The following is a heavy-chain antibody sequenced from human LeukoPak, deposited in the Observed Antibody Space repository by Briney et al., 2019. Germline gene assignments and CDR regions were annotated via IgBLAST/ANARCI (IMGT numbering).Heavy chain of an antibody. Sequence: GGSLRLSCAASGFTFSSYAMHWVRQAPGKGLEWVAVISYDGSNKYYADSVKGRFTISRDNSKNTLYLQMNSLRAEDTAVYYCASLVAGNTGYWGQGTLVTVSS. V-gene: IGHV3-30-3*01. CDR3: ASLVAGNTGY. CDR2: ISYDGSNK. CDR1: GFTFSSYA. D-gene: IGHD1-7*01. J-gene: IGHJ4*02.